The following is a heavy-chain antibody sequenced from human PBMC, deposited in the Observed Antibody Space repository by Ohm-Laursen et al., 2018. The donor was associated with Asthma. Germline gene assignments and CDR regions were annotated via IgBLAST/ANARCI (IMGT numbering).Heavy chain of an antibody. CDR2: ISSSSSYI. CDR1: GFSFSTYT. V-gene: IGHV3-21*01. Sequence: SLRLSCAASGFSFSTYTLNWVRQAPGKGLEWVSSISSSSSYIYYADSVKGRFTISRDNAKNSLYLQMNSLRAEDTAVYYCAREPQYCSSTSCYYYYGMDVWGQGTTVTVSS. CDR3: AREPQYCSSTSCYYYYGMDV. D-gene: IGHD2-2*01. J-gene: IGHJ6*02.